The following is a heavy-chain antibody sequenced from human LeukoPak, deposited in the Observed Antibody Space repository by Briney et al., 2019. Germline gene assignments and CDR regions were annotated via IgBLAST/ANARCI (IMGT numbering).Heavy chain of an antibody. D-gene: IGHD6-19*01. CDR1: GYTFTSYD. CDR3: ARGWKVAVAGRRDYYYGMDV. Sequence: ASVKVSCKASGYTFTSYDINWVRQATGQGLEWMGWMNPNSGNTGYAQKFQGRATMTRNTSISTAYMELSSLRSEDTAVYYCARGWKVAVAGRRDYYYGMDVWGQGTTVTVSS. J-gene: IGHJ6*02. V-gene: IGHV1-8*01. CDR2: MNPNSGNT.